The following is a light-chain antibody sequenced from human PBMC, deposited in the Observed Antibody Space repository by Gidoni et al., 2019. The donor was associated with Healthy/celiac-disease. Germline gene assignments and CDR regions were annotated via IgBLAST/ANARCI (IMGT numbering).Light chain of an antibody. V-gene: IGKV1-5*03. CDR1: QSISSW. J-gene: IGKJ1*01. CDR2: KAS. CDR3: QQYNSYSGT. Sequence: DLQMTQSPSTLSASVGDRVTIPCRASQSISSWLAWYQQKPGKAPKLLIYKASSLESGVPSRFSGSGSGTEFTLTISSLQPDDFATYYCQQYNSYSGTFXXXTKVEIK.